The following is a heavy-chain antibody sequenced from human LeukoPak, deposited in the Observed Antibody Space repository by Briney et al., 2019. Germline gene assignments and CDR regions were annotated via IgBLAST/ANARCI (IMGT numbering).Heavy chain of an antibody. CDR2: ISGSGGST. V-gene: IGHV3-23*01. D-gene: IGHD3-3*01. CDR1: GFTFSSYA. J-gene: IGHJ4*02. Sequence: PGGSLRLSCAASGFTFSSYAMSWVRQAPGKGLEWVSAISGSGGSTYYADSVKGRLTISRDNSKNTLYLQMNSLRAEDTAVYYCAKGLTLRFLEWLSDYWGQGTLVTVSS. CDR3: AKGLTLRFLEWLSDY.